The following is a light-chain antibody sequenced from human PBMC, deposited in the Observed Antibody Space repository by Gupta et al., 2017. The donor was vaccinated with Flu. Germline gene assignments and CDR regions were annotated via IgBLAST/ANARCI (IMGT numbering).Light chain of an antibody. J-gene: IGLJ1*01. CDR3: QSTNSSGSSYV. CDR2: KDT. Sequence: SYELTQQPSVSVSPGQTARITCAGDALPRQYAYWYQVKPGQAPVLVIYKDTERPSGIPDRFSVSTSGTTVTLTIRGVQAEDEADYYCQSTNSSGSSYVFGSATKVTVL. CDR1: ALPRQY. V-gene: IGLV3-25*02.